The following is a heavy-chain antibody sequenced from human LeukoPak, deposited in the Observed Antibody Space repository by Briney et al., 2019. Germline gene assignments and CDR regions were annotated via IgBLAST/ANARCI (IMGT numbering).Heavy chain of an antibody. Sequence: PGGSLRLSCVASGFTFSRQAMTWVRQAPGKGLEWVSSISGSGSSTYYADSVKGRFIISRDNSKNTLFLQMNSLRVDDMAVYYCARGPSCTSTSCYVIGALDIWGLGTTVTVSS. CDR2: ISGSGSST. D-gene: IGHD2-2*01. CDR3: ARGPSCTSTSCYVIGALDI. CDR1: GFTFSRQA. V-gene: IGHV3-23*01. J-gene: IGHJ3*02.